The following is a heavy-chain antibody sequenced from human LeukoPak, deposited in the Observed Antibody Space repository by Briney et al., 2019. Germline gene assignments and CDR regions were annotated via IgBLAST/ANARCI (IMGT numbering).Heavy chain of an antibody. V-gene: IGHV3-23*01. CDR1: GFTFSSYA. CDR2: ISGSGGST. J-gene: IGHJ4*02. Sequence: PGGSLRLSCAASGFTFSSYAMSWVRQAPGKGLEWVSAISGSGGSTYYADSVKGRFTISRDNAKNTLYLQMNSLRAEDTAVYYCAKDRSSNLWFGESLDYWGQGTLVTVSS. D-gene: IGHD3-10*01. CDR3: AKDRSSNLWFGESLDY.